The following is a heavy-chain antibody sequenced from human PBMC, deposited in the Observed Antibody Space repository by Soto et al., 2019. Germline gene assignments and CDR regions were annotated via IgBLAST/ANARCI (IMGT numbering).Heavy chain of an antibody. CDR2: INHSGSK. D-gene: IGHD3-16*01. CDR3: ASAPSSPRGRNWFDP. Sequence: TSETLSLTSSVSGASIAGSSYCSCIRQPPGKGLEWIGEINHSGSKNYKKSLKRRVTISVETSKNQFSMKLSSVTAADTAVYYCASAPSSPRGRNWFDPWGQGTLVTVSS. V-gene: IGHV4-34*01. J-gene: IGHJ5*02. CDR1: GASIAGSSY.